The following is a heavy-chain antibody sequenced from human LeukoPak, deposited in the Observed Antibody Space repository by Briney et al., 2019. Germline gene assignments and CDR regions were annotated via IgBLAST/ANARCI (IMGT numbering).Heavy chain of an antibody. D-gene: IGHD6-13*01. Sequence: ASVKVSCKASGYTFTSNYMHWVRQAPGQGLEWMGIINPSGGTTTYAQKLQGRVTMTRDTSTSTVYMELSSLRSEDTGVYYRAREAAAGFDYWGQGTLVTVSS. CDR2: INPSGGTT. CDR1: GYTFTSNY. CDR3: AREAAAGFDY. J-gene: IGHJ4*02. V-gene: IGHV1-46*01.